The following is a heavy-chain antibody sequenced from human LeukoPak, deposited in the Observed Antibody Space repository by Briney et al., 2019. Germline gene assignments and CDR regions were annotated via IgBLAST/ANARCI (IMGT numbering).Heavy chain of an antibody. V-gene: IGHV3-72*01. Sequence: GGSLRLSCAASGFTFSDHYMDWVRQAPGKGLEWVGRSRNKANSYSTEYAASVKGRFTISRDDPKNSLYLQMSSLKTEDTALYYCACSRYGMDVWGQGTTVTVSS. J-gene: IGHJ6*02. D-gene: IGHD2-15*01. CDR3: ACSRYGMDV. CDR1: GFTFSDHY. CDR2: SRNKANSYST.